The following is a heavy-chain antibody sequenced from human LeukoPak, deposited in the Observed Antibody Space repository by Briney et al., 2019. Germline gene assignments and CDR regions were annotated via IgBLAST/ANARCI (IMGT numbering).Heavy chain of an antibody. J-gene: IGHJ4*02. D-gene: IGHD3-10*01. V-gene: IGHV3-66*01. Sequence: GGSLRLSCAACGFTVSSNYMSWVRQAPGEGLEGVSVMYSGGSTYYADSVKGRFTISRDHSKNTLYLQMNSLRAEDTGVYYCASYYGSGSITSGYFDHWVQGTLVSVSS. CDR2: MYSGGST. CDR3: ASYYGSGSITSGYFDH. CDR1: GFTVSSNY.